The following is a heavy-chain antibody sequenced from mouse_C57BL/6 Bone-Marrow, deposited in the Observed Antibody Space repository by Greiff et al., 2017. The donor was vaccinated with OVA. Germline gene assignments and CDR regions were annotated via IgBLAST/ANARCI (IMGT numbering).Heavy chain of an antibody. CDR1: GYTFTSYG. V-gene: IGHV1-81*01. J-gene: IGHJ4*01. CDR3: ARSFPRGYAMDY. CDR2: IYPRSGNT. D-gene: IGHD3-1*01. Sequence: QVQLQQSGAELARPGASVKLSCKASGYTFTSYGISWVKQRPGQGLEWIGEIYPRSGNTYYNEKFKGKATLTADKSSSTAYMELRSLTSEDSAVDCCARSFPRGYAMDYWGQGTSVTVSS.